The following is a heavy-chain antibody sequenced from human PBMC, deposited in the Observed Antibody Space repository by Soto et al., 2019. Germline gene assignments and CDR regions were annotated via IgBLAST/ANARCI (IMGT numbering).Heavy chain of an antibody. CDR1: GDSVSSNDAT. CDR3: AKQRSGMDV. Sequence: SQTLSLTCAISGDSVSSNDATWNWVRQSPSRGLEWLGRTYYKSKWYNDYGVSVKSRITINPDTSKNQFSLHLNSVTPDDTAVYYCAKQRSGMDVWGQGTTVTVSS. CDR2: TYYKSKWYN. J-gene: IGHJ6*02. V-gene: IGHV6-1*01.